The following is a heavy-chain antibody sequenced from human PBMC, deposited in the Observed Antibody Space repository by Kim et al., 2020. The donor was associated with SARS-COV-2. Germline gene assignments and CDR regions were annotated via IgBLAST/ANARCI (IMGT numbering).Heavy chain of an antibody. D-gene: IGHD1-26*01. Sequence: GGSLRLSCAASGFTFSSYSMNWVRQAPGKGLEWVSSISSSSSYIYYADSVKGRFTISRDNAKNSLYLQVNSLRAEDTAVYYCARELPGLLAFDIWGQGTMVTVSS. V-gene: IGHV3-21*01. CDR2: ISSSSSYI. J-gene: IGHJ3*02. CDR3: ARELPGLLAFDI. CDR1: GFTFSSYS.